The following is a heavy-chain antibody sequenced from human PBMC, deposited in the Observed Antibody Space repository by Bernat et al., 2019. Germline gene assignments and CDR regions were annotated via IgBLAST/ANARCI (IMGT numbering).Heavy chain of an antibody. D-gene: IGHD6-19*01. CDR2: ISSSGSTI. Sequence: VQLVESGGGLVQPGGSLRLSCAASGFTFSSYEMNWVRQAPGKGLEWVSYISSSGSTIYYADSVKGRFTISRDNAKNSLYLQMNSLRAEDTAVYYCARATTSGWYVDYWGQGTLVTVSS. V-gene: IGHV3-48*03. J-gene: IGHJ4*02. CDR1: GFTFSSYE. CDR3: ARATTSGWYVDY.